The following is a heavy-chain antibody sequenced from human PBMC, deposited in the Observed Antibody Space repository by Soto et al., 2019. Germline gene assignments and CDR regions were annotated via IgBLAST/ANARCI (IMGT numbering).Heavy chain of an antibody. V-gene: IGHV4-59*01. CDR3: ARGAVTTWLDP. CDR2: IYYSGST. Sequence: PSETLSLTCTVSGGYINSYYWNWIRQAPGKGLEWIGDIYYSGSTKYNPSLKSRVTISVDTSKKQSSLKLSSVTTADTAVYYCARGAVTTWLDPWGQGTLVTVSS. D-gene: IGHD4-17*01. CDR1: GGYINSYY. J-gene: IGHJ5*02.